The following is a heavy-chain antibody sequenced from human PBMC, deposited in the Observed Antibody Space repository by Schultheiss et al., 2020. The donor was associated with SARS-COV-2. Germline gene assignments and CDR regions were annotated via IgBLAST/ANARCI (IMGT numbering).Heavy chain of an antibody. J-gene: IGHJ6*02. D-gene: IGHD6-6*01. Sequence: GGSLRLSCAASGFTFSSYAMHWVRQAPGKGLEWVAVISYDGSNKYYADSVKGRFTISRDNSKNTLYLQMNSLRAEDTAVYYCARVESSSPYYYYGMDVWGQGTTVTVSS. CDR1: GFTFSSYA. CDR2: ISYDGSNK. V-gene: IGHV3-30-3*01. CDR3: ARVESSSPYYYYGMDV.